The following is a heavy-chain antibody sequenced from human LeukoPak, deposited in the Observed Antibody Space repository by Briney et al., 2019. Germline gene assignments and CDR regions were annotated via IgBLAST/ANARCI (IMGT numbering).Heavy chain of an antibody. V-gene: IGHV3-48*01. J-gene: IGHJ4*02. CDR1: GFTFSSYS. D-gene: IGHD3-10*01. Sequence: GGSLRLSCAASGFTFSSYSMNWVRQAPGKGLEWVSYISSSSSTIYYADSVKGRFTISRDNAKNSLYLQMNSLRAEDTAVYYCARGPVSHGSWGQGTLVTVSS. CDR3: ARGPVSHGS. CDR2: ISSSSSTI.